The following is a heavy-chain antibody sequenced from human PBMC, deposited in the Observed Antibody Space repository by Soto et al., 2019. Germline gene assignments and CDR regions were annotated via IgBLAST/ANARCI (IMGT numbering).Heavy chain of an antibody. CDR3: ARGVGTAGTRGFVDF. V-gene: IGHV3-30-3*01. CDR1: GFTFSNYV. Sequence: QVQLVESGGGVVQPGRSLRLSCEASGFTFSNYVMNWVRQAPDKGLEWVAVMSDDGNNKYYRDSVRGRFTISRDNSKNTLYLQMNSLRAEDTAMYYCARGVGTAGTRGFVDFWGQGTLVTVSS. J-gene: IGHJ4*02. D-gene: IGHD1-1*01. CDR2: MSDDGNNK.